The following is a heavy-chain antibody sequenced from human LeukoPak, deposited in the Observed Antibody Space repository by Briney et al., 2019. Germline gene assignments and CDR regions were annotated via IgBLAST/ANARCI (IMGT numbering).Heavy chain of an antibody. D-gene: IGHD3-9*01. CDR2: ISGSSGII. Sequence: PGGSLRLSCAASGFTFSTYTMNWVRQAPGKGLEWVSYISGSSGIIDYADSVRGRFTISRDNAKNSLYLQMNSLRAEDTAVYYCARAPSPQGYILTGYGMDVWGQGTTVTVSS. J-gene: IGHJ6*02. V-gene: IGHV3-48*01. CDR3: ARAPSPQGYILTGYGMDV. CDR1: GFTFSTYT.